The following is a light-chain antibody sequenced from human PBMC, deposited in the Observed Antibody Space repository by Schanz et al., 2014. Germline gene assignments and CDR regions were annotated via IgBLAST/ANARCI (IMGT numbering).Light chain of an antibody. Sequence: DIVVTQTPLSLSVTPGQPASISCKSSQSLLHRDGRTYLYWYLQKPGQPPQLLIYLGSNRASGVTDRFSGSGSGTDFTLKISRVEAEDVGVYYCMQALQTPFTFGPGTKVDIK. V-gene: IGKV2-28*01. CDR2: LGS. CDR3: MQALQTPFT. J-gene: IGKJ3*01. CDR1: QSLLHRDGRTY.